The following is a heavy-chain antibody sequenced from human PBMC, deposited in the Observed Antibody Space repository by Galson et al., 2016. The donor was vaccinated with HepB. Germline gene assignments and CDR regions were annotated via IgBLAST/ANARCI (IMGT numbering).Heavy chain of an antibody. D-gene: IGHD3-9*01. CDR1: GFTSRTYS. V-gene: IGHV3-48*02. CDR3: VRGLVDDSLTGYSRLGYFDY. J-gene: IGHJ4*02. CDR2: IDNRNIMI. Sequence: SLRLSCAASGFTSRTYSMTWVRQAPGKGLEWISYIDNRNIMIYYADSVKGRFTISRDNVKNSLFLQMNSLRDEDTAVYYCVRGLVDDSLTGYSRLGYFDYWGQGTLVSVSS.